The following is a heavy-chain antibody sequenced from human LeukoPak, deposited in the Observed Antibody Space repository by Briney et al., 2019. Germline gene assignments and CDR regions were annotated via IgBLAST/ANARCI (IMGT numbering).Heavy chain of an antibody. CDR2: ITLSSGII. D-gene: IGHD6-13*01. CDR3: ARETPYSSSWTVFDY. CDR1: GFTFSSYG. V-gene: IGHV3-48*01. Sequence: PGGSLRLSCAASGFTFSSYGMHWVRQAPGKGLEWISYITLSSGIIYYADSVKGRFTISRDNAKNSLYLQMNSLRAEDTAVYYCARETPYSSSWTVFDYWGLGTLVTVSS. J-gene: IGHJ4*02.